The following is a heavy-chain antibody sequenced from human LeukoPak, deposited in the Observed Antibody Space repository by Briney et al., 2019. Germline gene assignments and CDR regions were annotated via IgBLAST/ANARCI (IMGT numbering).Heavy chain of an antibody. CDR1: GGSISSSSYY. CDR2: IYYSGTT. J-gene: IGHJ4*02. D-gene: IGHD3-22*01. V-gene: IGHV4-39*07. CDR3: ARDASGNYYDSPFDY. Sequence: SETLSLTCTVSGGSISSSSYYWGWIRQPPGKGLEWIGSIYYSGTTYYNPSLKSRVTISVDTSKNQFSLKLSSVTAADTAVYYCARDASGNYYDSPFDYWGQGTLVTVSS.